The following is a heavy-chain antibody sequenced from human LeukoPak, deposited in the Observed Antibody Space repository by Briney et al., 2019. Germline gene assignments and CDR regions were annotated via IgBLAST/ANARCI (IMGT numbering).Heavy chain of an antibody. V-gene: IGHV3-9*01. CDR1: GFTFDDYA. Sequence: GGSLRLSCAASGFTFDDYAMHWVRHAPGKGLEWVSGISWNSGSIVYADSVKGRFTISRDNAKNSLYLQMNSLRAEDTALYYCAKDQGARSSYYFDYWGQGTLVTVSS. CDR2: ISWNSGSI. D-gene: IGHD1-26*01. CDR3: AKDQGARSSYYFDY. J-gene: IGHJ4*02.